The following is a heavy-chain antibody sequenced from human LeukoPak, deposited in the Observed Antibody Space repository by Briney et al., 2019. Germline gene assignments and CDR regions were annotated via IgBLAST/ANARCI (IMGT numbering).Heavy chain of an antibody. Sequence: ASVKVSCKASGYTFTSYYMHWVRQAPGQELEWMGIINPSGGSTSYAQKFQGRVTMTRDTSTSTVYMELSSLRSEDTAVYYCARAEDIVVVPAPIGDMAYWGQGTLVTVSS. J-gene: IGHJ4*02. CDR1: GYTFTSYY. CDR3: ARAEDIVVVPAPIGDMAY. D-gene: IGHD2-2*01. CDR2: INPSGGST. V-gene: IGHV1-46*01.